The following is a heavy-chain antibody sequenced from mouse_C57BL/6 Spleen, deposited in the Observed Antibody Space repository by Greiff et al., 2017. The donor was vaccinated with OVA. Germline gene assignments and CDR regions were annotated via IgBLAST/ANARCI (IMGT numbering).Heavy chain of an antibody. CDR3: TRGGGNSYYFDY. CDR2: ISSGGDYI. D-gene: IGHD2-1*01. V-gene: IGHV5-9-1*02. Sequence: EVKLVESGEGLVKPGGSLKLSCAASGFTFSSYAMSWVRQTPEKRLEWVAYISSGGDYIYYADTVKGRFTISRDNARNTLYLQMSSLKSEDTAMYYCTRGGGNSYYFDYWGQGSTLTVSS. CDR1: GFTFSSYA. J-gene: IGHJ2*01.